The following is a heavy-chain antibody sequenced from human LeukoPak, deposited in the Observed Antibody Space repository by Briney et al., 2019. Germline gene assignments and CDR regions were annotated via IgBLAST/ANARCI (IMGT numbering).Heavy chain of an antibody. Sequence: GGSLRLSCAASGFNFNGSAMCWVRQASGKGLEWVGRIRTKPNNYATALAASVKGRFTISRDDSENTAYLQMNSLRAEDTAVYYCALPVVTAIEARGAWGQGTLVTVSS. CDR2: IRTKPNNYAT. D-gene: IGHD2-21*02. V-gene: IGHV3-73*01. J-gene: IGHJ5*02. CDR3: ALPVVTAIEARGA. CDR1: GFNFNGSA.